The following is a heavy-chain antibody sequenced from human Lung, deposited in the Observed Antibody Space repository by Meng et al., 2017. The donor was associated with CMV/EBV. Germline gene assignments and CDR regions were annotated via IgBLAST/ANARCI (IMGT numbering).Heavy chain of an antibody. CDR2: MSPNSGNT. J-gene: IGHJ4*02. V-gene: IGHV1-8*03. CDR1: LYTFTSYD. CDR3: ARTNYGSGGGFDY. D-gene: IGHD3-10*01. Sequence: ASLYTFTSYDITWVRPATGQGLELMGWMSPNSGNTGYAQQFQGRVTITRHTAISTAYMELSSLRSEDTAVYYCARTNYGSGGGFDYWGQGTLVTVSS.